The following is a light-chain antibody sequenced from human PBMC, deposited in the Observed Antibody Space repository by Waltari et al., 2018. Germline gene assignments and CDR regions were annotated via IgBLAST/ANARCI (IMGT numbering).Light chain of an antibody. CDR2: GAS. CDR3: QQSSSTPPT. J-gene: IGKJ4*01. V-gene: IGKV1-39*01. Sequence: DIQMTQSPSSLSASVGDRVTITCRASQGISTSLNWYQQKPGKAPKLLIYGASSFQGGVPSRFSGSGSGTDFTLTISSLQPEDFATYYCQQSSSTPPTFGGGTKVEIK. CDR1: QGISTS.